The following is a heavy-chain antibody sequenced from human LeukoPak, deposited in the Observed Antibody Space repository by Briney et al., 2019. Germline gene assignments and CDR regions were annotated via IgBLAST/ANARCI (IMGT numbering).Heavy chain of an antibody. CDR3: ARDQGLRPGDY. CDR2: ISGSGGST. Sequence: GGSLRLSCAASGFTFSSYAMSWVRQAPGKGLEWVSAISGSGGSTYYADSVKGRFTISRDNSKNTLYLQMNSLRAEDTALYYCARDQGLRPGDYWGQGTLVTVSS. CDR1: GFTFSSYA. V-gene: IGHV3-23*01. J-gene: IGHJ4*02.